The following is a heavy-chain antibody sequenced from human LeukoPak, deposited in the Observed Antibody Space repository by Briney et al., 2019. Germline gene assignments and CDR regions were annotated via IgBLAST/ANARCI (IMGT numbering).Heavy chain of an antibody. J-gene: IGHJ6*03. CDR3: ARTTEGGYTYGYFYYYYMDV. D-gene: IGHD5-18*01. V-gene: IGHV4-59*01. CDR2: IYYSGST. Sequence: PSETLSLTCTVSGGSISSYHWNWIRQPPGKGLEWIGYIYYSGSTNYNPSLKSRVTISVDTSKNQFSLKLTSVTAADTAVYYCARTTEGGYTYGYFYYYYMDVWGKGTTVTISS. CDR1: GGSISSYH.